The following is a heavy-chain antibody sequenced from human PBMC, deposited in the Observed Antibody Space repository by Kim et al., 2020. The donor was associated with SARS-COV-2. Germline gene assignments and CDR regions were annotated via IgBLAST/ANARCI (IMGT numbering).Heavy chain of an antibody. J-gene: IGHJ4*02. CDR1: GGSFSGYY. V-gene: IGHV4-34*01. CDR3: ARGVSYCSSTSCYTFFIY. Sequence: SETLSLTCAVYGGSFSGYYWSWIRQPPGKGLEWIGEINHSGSTNYNPSLKSRVTISVDTSKNQFSLKLSSVTAADTAVYYCARGVSYCSSTSCYTFFIYWGQGTLVTVSS. CDR2: INHSGST. D-gene: IGHD2-2*02.